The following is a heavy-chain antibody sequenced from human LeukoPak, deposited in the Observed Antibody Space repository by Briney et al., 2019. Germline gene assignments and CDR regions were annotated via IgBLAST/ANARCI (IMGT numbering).Heavy chain of an antibody. CDR3: ARGVLYYYDSSGCMDV. J-gene: IGHJ6*03. Sequence: GGSLRLSCAASGFTFSNAWMSWVRQAPGKGLEWVANIKQDGSEKYYVDSVKGRFTISRDNSKNTLYLQMNSLRAEDTAVYYCARGVLYYYDSSGCMDVWGKGTTVTISS. V-gene: IGHV3-7*01. CDR2: IKQDGSEK. D-gene: IGHD3-22*01. CDR1: GFTFSNAW.